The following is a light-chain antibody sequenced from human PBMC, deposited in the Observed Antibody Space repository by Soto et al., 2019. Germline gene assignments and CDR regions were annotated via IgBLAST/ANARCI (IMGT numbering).Light chain of an antibody. V-gene: IGLV1-40*01. CDR2: GNS. Sequence: QSVLTQPPSVSGAPGQRVTISCTGSSSNIGAGYDVHWYQQLPGTAPKLLIYGNSNRPSGVPDRSSGSKSGTSASLAITGLQAEDEADYYCQSYDISLREEVFGGGTKLTVL. CDR3: QSYDISLREEV. CDR1: SSNIGAGYD. J-gene: IGLJ2*01.